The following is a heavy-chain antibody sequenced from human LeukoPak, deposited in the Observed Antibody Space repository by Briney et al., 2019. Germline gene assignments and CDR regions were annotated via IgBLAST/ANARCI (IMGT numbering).Heavy chain of an antibody. CDR3: ARETVPAAAAFIDY. D-gene: IGHD2-2*01. CDR1: GYTFTSYY. Sequence: GASVKVSCKASGYTFTSYYMHWVRPAPGQGLEWMGIINPSGGSTSYAQKFQGRVTMTRDTSKNQFSLKLSSVTAADTAVYYCARETVPAAAAFIDYWGQGTLVTVSS. CDR2: INPSGGST. V-gene: IGHV1-46*01. J-gene: IGHJ4*02.